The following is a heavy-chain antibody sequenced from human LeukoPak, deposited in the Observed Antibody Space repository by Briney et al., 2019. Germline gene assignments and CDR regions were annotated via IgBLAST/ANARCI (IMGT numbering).Heavy chain of an antibody. V-gene: IGHV1-46*01. J-gene: IGHJ4*02. CDR3: ARENRGYSGYEFDY. Sequence: ASVKVSCKASGYIFTSYNMYWVRQAPGRGLEWMGIINPSGGSTRSAQKFQGRVTMTRDTSTSTVYMELSSLRSEDTAVYYCARENRGYSGYEFDYWGQGTLVTVSS. CDR2: INPSGGST. CDR1: GYIFTSYN. D-gene: IGHD5-12*01.